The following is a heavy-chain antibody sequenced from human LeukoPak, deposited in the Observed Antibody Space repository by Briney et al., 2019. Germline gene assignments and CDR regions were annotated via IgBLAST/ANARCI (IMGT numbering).Heavy chain of an antibody. V-gene: IGHV4-59*01. J-gene: IGHJ6*02. D-gene: IGHD3-9*01. CDR1: GGSISSYY. Sequence: PSETLPLTCTVSGGSISSYYWSWIRQPPGKGLEWIGYIYYSGSTNYNPSLKSRVTISVDTSKNQFSLKLSSVTAADTAVYYCARGPADYDILTGFYYYGMDVWGQGTTVTVSS. CDR2: IYYSGST. CDR3: ARGPADYDILTGFYYYGMDV.